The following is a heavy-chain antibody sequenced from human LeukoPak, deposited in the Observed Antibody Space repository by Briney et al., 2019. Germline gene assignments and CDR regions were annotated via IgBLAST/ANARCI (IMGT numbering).Heavy chain of an antibody. CDR2: INHSGST. V-gene: IGHV4-34*01. J-gene: IGHJ4*02. D-gene: IGHD5-18*01. CDR1: GGSFSGYY. Sequence: PSETLSLTCAVYGGSFSGYYWSWIRQPPGKGLEWIGEINHSGSTNYNPSLKSRVTISVDTSKNQFSLKLSSVTAADTAVYYCASGYSYDFQDYWGQGTLVTVSS. CDR3: ASGYSYDFQDY.